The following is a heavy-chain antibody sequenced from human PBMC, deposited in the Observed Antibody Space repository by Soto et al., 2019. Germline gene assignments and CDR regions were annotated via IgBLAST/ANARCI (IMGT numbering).Heavy chain of an antibody. J-gene: IGHJ4*02. V-gene: IGHV4-31*03. CDR2: IYYSGST. Sequence: SETLSLTCTVSGGSISSGGYYWSWIRQHPGKGLEWIGYIYYSGSTYYNPSLKSRVTISVDTSKNQFSLKLSSVTAADTAVYYCARGPSITIFAVIGGNDYWGQGTLVTVSS. D-gene: IGHD3-3*01. CDR3: ARGPSITIFAVIGGNDY. CDR1: GGSISSGGYY.